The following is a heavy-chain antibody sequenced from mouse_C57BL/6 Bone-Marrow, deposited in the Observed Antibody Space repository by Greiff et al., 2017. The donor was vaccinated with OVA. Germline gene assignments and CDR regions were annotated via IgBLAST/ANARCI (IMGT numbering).Heavy chain of an antibody. D-gene: IGHD2-12*01. CDR1: GYTFTSYW. CDR2: IYPSDSET. V-gene: IGHV1-61*01. J-gene: IGHJ2*01. CDR3: ARTDSPYFDY. Sequence: VQLQQSGAELVRPGSSVKLSCKASGYTFTSYWMDWVKQRPGQGLEWIGNIYPSDSETHYNQKFKDKATLTVDKSSSTAYMQLSSLTSEDSAVYYCARTDSPYFDYWGQGTTLTVSS.